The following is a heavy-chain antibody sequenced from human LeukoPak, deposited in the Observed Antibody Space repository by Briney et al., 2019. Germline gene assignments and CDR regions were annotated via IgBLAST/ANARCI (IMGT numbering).Heavy chain of an antibody. CDR1: GLTFRTTW. CDR2: MNGEGTTI. Sequence: GGSLRLSCATSGLTFRTTWMHWVRQAPGKGLMWVSRMNGEGTTIDYTDSVKGRFTISRDNGKNTLFLQMNSLRAEDAAVYYCVRGNDYGGPHYWGQGTLVTVSS. D-gene: IGHD4-23*01. V-gene: IGHV3-74*01. J-gene: IGHJ4*02. CDR3: VRGNDYGGPHY.